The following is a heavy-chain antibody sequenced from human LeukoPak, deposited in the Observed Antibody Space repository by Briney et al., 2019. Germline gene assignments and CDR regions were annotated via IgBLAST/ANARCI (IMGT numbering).Heavy chain of an antibody. D-gene: IGHD4-17*01. CDR2: IWNNGRNK. CDR1: GLNLSTLG. Sequence: GGSLRLSCAASGLNLSTLGMHWVRQAPGKGPEWVAVIWNNGRNKYYADSVKGRFTISRDSSKNTLYLQMNSLGAEDTAVYYCARRHGDYVGSFEYWGQGTLVTVSS. J-gene: IGHJ4*02. CDR3: ARRHGDYVGSFEY. V-gene: IGHV3-33*01.